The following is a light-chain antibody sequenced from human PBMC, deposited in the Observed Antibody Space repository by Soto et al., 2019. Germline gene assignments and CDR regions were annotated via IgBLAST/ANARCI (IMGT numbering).Light chain of an antibody. CDR2: DAS. Sequence: IVLTQSPGTLSLSPGERATLSCRARQSVSSSYLAWFQQKPGQAPRLLIYDASSRATGIPDRFSGSGSGTDFTLTISRLEPEDFAVYYCQQYSRAPPTFGQGTKV. J-gene: IGKJ1*01. CDR1: QSVSSSY. CDR3: QQYSRAPPT. V-gene: IGKV3-20*01.